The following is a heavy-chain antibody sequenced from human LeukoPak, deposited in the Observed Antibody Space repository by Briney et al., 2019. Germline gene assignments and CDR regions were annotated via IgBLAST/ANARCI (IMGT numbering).Heavy chain of an antibody. CDR2: LSSSGSAF. V-gene: IGHV3-48*03. D-gene: IGHD6-13*01. J-gene: IGHJ4*02. CDR1: GFTFRSYE. CDR3: ARDPHSSSWSFYFDY. Sequence: TGGSLRLSCEDSGFTFRSYEMNWVRQAPGKGLEWIAYLSSSGSAFSYADSVKGRFTISRDNAKNSLYLQMNSLRAEDTAVYYCARDPHSSSWSFYFDYWGQGTLVTVSS.